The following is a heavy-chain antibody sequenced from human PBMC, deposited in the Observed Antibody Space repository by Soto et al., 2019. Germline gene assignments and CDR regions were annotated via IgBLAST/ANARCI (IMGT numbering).Heavy chain of an antibody. D-gene: IGHD3-16*02. Sequence: GASVKVSCKVSGYTLTELSMHWVRQAPGKGLEWMGGFDPEDGETIYAQKFQGRVTMTEDTSTDTAYMEMSSLRSEDTAVNYCATDPAPLYDEVGGSYLNGGQEPLATVPS. J-gene: IGHJ4*02. CDR1: GYTLTELS. CDR2: FDPEDGET. CDR3: ATDPAPLYDEVGGSYLN. V-gene: IGHV1-24*01.